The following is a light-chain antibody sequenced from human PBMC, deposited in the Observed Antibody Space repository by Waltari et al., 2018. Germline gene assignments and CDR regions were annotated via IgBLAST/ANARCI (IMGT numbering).Light chain of an antibody. CDR3: QQFDNWS. CDR1: QSVSTT. V-gene: IGKV3-15*01. Sequence: EIVMTQSPATQSVSPGERATLSCRASQSVSTTLAWYQQKPGQAPRLLIYGASTRATGIPARFSGSGSGTEFTLTISSLQSADFAIYYCQQFDNWSFGQGTKLEIK. CDR2: GAS. J-gene: IGKJ2*01.